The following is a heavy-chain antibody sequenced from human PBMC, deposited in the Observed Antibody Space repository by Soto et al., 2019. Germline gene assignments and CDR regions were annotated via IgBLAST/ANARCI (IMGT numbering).Heavy chain of an antibody. CDR1: GFTFSSFE. Sequence: GGSLRLSCAASGFTFSSFEMNWVRQAPGKGLEWVSYISSSDITMYYADSVKGRFTISRDNAKYSLYLQMNSLRAEDTAVYYCARVGNTLDHWGQGTLVTVSS. J-gene: IGHJ4*02. D-gene: IGHD1-1*01. V-gene: IGHV3-48*03. CDR2: ISSSDITM. CDR3: ARVGNTLDH.